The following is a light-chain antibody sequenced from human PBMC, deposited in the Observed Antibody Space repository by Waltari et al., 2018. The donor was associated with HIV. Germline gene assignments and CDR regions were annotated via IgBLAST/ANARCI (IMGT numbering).Light chain of an antibody. Sequence: SITISCTGTSSDVGSYNLVSWYQQHPGKAPKLMIYEVSKRPSGVSNRFSGSKSGNTASLTISGLQAEDEADYYCCSYAGSSTFGVVFGGGTKLTVL. CDR3: CSYAGSSTFGVV. CDR1: SSDVGSYNL. CDR2: EVS. V-gene: IGLV2-23*02. J-gene: IGLJ2*01.